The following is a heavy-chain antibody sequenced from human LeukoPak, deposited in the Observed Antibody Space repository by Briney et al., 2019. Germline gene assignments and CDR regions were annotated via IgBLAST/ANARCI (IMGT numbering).Heavy chain of an antibody. J-gene: IGHJ4*02. CDR3: AKAPVTTCRGAFCYPFDY. V-gene: IGHV3-74*01. Sequence: GGSLRLSCAASGLTFNSYWMHWVRQVAGKGLVWVARINSDETNTDYAVSVKGRFTISRDSSKNTLFLQMNRLRPEDAAVYYCAKAPVTTCRGAFCYPFDYWGLGTLVTVSS. CDR1: GLTFNSYW. CDR2: INSDETNT. D-gene: IGHD2-15*01.